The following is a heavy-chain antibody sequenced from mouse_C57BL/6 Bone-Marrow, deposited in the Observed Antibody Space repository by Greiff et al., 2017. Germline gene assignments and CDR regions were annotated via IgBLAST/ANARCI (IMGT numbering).Heavy chain of an antibody. CDR3: TRKDSNYPFAY. D-gene: IGHD2-5*01. V-gene: IGHV1-80*01. CDR1: GYAFSSYW. Sequence: LQASGAELVKPGASVKISCKASGYAFSSYWMNWVKQRPGKGLEWIGQIYPGDGDTNYNGKFKGKATLAADKSSSTAYMQRSSLPSEDSAVYFGTRKDSNYPFAYWGQGTLVTVSA. CDR2: IYPGDGDT. J-gene: IGHJ3*01.